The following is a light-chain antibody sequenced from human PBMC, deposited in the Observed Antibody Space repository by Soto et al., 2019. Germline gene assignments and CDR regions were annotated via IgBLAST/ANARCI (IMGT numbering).Light chain of an antibody. CDR3: QQSFSTPYT. CDR2: AAS. CDR1: QYISYY. J-gene: IGKJ2*01. V-gene: IGKV1-39*01. Sequence: DIQMTQSPSSLSASVGDRVIVTCWASQYISYYLNWYQQKPGKAPKFLMYAASRLQNGVPPRCSGSRSGTDFTLTISSLQPEDFATYFCQQSFSTPYTFGQGTKVEVK.